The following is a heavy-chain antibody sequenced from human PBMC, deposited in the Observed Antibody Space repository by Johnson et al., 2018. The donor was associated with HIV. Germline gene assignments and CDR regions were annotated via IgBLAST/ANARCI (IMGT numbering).Heavy chain of an antibody. V-gene: IGHV3-30*04. CDR2: ISNDGTNT. CDR1: DFTFTNNA. J-gene: IGHJ3*02. CDR3: ASGVTARAPLLI. D-gene: IGHD6-6*01. Sequence: VQLVESGGGLVKPGGSLRLSCAASDFTFTNNAIHWVRQAPGKGLEWVAVISNDGTNTYYADSVKGRFTISRDNSRNSVSLQMIILRPKDTAMYYCASGVTARAPLLIWGQGTMVTVSS.